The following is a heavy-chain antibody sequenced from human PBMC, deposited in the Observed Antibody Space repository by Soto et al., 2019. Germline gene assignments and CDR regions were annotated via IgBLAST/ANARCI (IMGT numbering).Heavy chain of an antibody. D-gene: IGHD3-16*01. J-gene: IGHJ3*02. Sequence: SETLSLTCTVSGGSISSSSYYWGWIRQPPGKGLEWIGSIYYSGSTYYNPSLKSRVTISVDTSKNQFSLKLSSVTAADTAVYYCAREREGFGAFDIWGQGTMVTVSS. CDR2: IYYSGST. CDR1: GGSISSSSYY. CDR3: AREREGFGAFDI. V-gene: IGHV4-39*07.